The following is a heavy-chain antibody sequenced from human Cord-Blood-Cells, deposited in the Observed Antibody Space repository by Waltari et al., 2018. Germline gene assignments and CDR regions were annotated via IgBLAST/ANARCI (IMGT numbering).Heavy chain of an antibody. Sequence: QVQLVPSGAEVKKPGASVKVPCKASGYTFTGHYMNWVRQAPGQGLEWMGWINPNSGGTNYAQKFQGRVTMTRDTSISTAYMELSRLRSDDTAVYYCARGIVGATDAFDIWGQGTMVTVSS. CDR1: GYTFTGHY. CDR3: ARGIVGATDAFDI. J-gene: IGHJ3*02. CDR2: INPNSGGT. D-gene: IGHD1-26*01. V-gene: IGHV1-2*02.